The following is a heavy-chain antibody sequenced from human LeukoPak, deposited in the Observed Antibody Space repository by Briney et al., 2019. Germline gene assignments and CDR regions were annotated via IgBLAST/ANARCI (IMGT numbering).Heavy chain of an antibody. Sequence: SETLTLTCTVSGGSFSSGDYYWSWIRQPPGKGLEWIGYIYYSGSTYYNPSLKSRVTISVDTSKNQFSLKLSSVTAADTAVYYCARDRGTEGTTVVTPPGWYFDLWGRGTLVTVSS. V-gene: IGHV4-30-4*01. J-gene: IGHJ2*01. D-gene: IGHD4-23*01. CDR1: GGSFSSGDYY. CDR2: IYYSGST. CDR3: ARDRGTEGTTVVTPPGWYFDL.